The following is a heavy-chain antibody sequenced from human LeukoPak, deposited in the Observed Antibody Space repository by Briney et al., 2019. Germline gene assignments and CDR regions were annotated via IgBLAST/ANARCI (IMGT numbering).Heavy chain of an antibody. CDR3: ARGHYLSGSYNWFDP. Sequence: PSETLSLTCTVSGGSISSYYWSWIRKPPGKGLEWVGYIYYSGSTNYNPSLKSRVTISVDTSKNQFSLKLSSVTAADTAVYYCARGHYLSGSYNWFDPWGQGTLVTVSS. CDR1: GGSISSYY. J-gene: IGHJ5*02. V-gene: IGHV4-59*01. D-gene: IGHD3-10*01. CDR2: IYYSGST.